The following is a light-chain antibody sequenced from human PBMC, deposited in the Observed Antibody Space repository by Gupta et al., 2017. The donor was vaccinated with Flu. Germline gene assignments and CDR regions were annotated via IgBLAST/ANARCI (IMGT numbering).Light chain of an antibody. CDR2: EVS. Sequence: SALTQPPSASGSPGQSVTIACTGTDSDVGAYNFVSWYQQHPGKAPRLIISEVSRRTAGVPGRFSGSKSGNTASLTVSVLPAEEDADYFCSSCAGSNDYVFGTGTRITVL. V-gene: IGLV2-8*01. CDR1: DSDVGAYNF. J-gene: IGLJ1*01. CDR3: SSCAGSNDYV.